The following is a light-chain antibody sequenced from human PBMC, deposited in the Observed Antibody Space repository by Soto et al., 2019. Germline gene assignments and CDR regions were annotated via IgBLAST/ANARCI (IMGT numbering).Light chain of an antibody. Sequence: DIQMTQSPSSLSASVGDRVNITCRASQSISSYLNWFQQKPGKAPKLMIYAASSFQSGVPSRFSGSGSGTDFTLTISSLQPEDFATYYCQQSYSTPRWTFGQGTKVEIK. CDR3: QQSYSTPRWT. CDR2: AAS. V-gene: IGKV1-39*01. J-gene: IGKJ1*01. CDR1: QSISSY.